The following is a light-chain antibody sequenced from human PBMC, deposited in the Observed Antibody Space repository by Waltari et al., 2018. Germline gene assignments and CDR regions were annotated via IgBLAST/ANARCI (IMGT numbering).Light chain of an antibody. J-gene: IGKJ1*01. CDR2: KAS. V-gene: IGKV1-5*03. CDR3: QQYDSYSPWT. CDR1: QSIRSW. Sequence: DIQMNQSPSTLSASVGDRVPITCRASQSIRSWLAWYQQKPGKAPKLLIYKASSLESGVPSRFSGSGSGTEFTLTISSLQPDDFATYYCQQYDSYSPWTFGQGTKVEIK.